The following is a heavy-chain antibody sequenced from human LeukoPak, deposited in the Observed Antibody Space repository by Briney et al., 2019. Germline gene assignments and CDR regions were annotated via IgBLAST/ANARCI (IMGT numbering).Heavy chain of an antibody. Sequence: SETLSLTCTVSGGSISSYYWSWIRQPPGKGLEWIGYIYYSGSTNYNPSLKSRVTISVDTFKNQFSLKLSSVTAADTAVYYCARGPYCSGGSCYSDYYYYYYMDVWGKGTTVTVSS. CDR1: GGSISSYY. J-gene: IGHJ6*03. CDR2: IYYSGST. CDR3: ARGPYCSGGSCYSDYYYYYYMDV. V-gene: IGHV4-59*01. D-gene: IGHD2-15*01.